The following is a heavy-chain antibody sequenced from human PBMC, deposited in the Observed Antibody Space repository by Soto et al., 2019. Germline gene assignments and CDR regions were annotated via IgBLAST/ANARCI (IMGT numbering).Heavy chain of an antibody. CDR3: AREEYYYGSGSFYRFDP. D-gene: IGHD3-10*01. J-gene: IGHJ5*02. CDR1: GGTFSSYA. Sequence: GASVKVSCKAPGGTFSSYAISWVRQAPGQGLEWMGGIIPIFGTANYAQKFQGRVTITADESTSTAYMELSSLRSEDTAVYYCAREEYYYGSGSFYRFDPWGQGTLVTVSS. V-gene: IGHV1-69*13. CDR2: IIPIFGTA.